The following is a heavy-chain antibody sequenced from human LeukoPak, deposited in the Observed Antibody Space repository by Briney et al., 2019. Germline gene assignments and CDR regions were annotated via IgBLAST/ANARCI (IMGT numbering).Heavy chain of an antibody. J-gene: IGHJ4*02. CDR1: GGSFSGYY. Sequence: SETLSLTCAVYGGSFSGYYWSWIRQPPGKGPEWIGEINHSGSTNYNPSLKSRVTISVDTSKNQFSLKLSSVTAADTAVYYCARRHNSSFDYWGQGTLVTVSS. V-gene: IGHV4-34*01. CDR2: INHSGST. D-gene: IGHD6-6*01. CDR3: ARRHNSSFDY.